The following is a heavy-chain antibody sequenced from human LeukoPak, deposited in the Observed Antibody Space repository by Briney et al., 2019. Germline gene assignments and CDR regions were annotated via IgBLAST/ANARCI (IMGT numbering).Heavy chain of an antibody. Sequence: SETLSLTCTVSGDSISSYYWSWIRQPPGKGLEWIGYIYYSGSTNYNPSLKSRVTISVDTSKNQFSLKLSSVTAADTAVYYCARGIYHYYYGMDVWGQGTTVTVSS. CDR2: IYYSGST. J-gene: IGHJ6*02. CDR3: ARGIYHYYYGMDV. CDR1: GDSISSYY. V-gene: IGHV4-59*01.